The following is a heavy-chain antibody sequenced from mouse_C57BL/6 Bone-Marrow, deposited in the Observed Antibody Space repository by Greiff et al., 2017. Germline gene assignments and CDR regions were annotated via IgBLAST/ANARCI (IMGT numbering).Heavy chain of an antibody. V-gene: IGHV7-3*01. CDR3: ARSYYYGSSLFAY. Sequence: EVQLVESGGGLVQPGGSLSLSCAASGFTFTDYYMSWVRQPPGKALEWLGFIRNKANGYTTEYSASVKGRFTISRDNSQSILYLQVNALRAEDSATYYCARSYYYGSSLFAYWGQGTLVTVSA. CDR1: GFTFTDYY. J-gene: IGHJ3*01. D-gene: IGHD1-1*01. CDR2: IRNKANGYTT.